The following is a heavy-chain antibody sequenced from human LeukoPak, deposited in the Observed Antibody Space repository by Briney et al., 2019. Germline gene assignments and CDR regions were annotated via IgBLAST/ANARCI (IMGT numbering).Heavy chain of an antibody. CDR2: ICGSGVNK. CDR3: ARGIAVSGTGLKAFGD. J-gene: IGHJ4*02. D-gene: IGHD6-19*01. V-gene: IGHV3-23*01. CDR1: GFTLSTYA. Sequence: GGFLRLSRVASGFTLSTYAMSWVRPAPGKGLEWVSTICGSGVNKYYADYVRGRFTISRDNSKNTLYLQMNSLRAGDTAVYYCARGIAVSGTGLKAFGDWGQGT.